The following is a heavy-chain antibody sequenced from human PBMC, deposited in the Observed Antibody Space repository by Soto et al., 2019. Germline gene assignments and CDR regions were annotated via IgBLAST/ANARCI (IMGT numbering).Heavy chain of an antibody. CDR2: ISGSGSST. Sequence: PGGSLRLSCAASGFTFSSYAMSWVRQAPGKGLEWVSAISGSGSSTYYADSVKGRFTISRDNSKNTLYLQMNSLRAEDTAVYYCAKDPYYYDSSGYPGDYWGQGTLVTVSS. V-gene: IGHV3-23*01. J-gene: IGHJ4*02. CDR3: AKDPYYYDSSGYPGDY. CDR1: GFTFSSYA. D-gene: IGHD3-22*01.